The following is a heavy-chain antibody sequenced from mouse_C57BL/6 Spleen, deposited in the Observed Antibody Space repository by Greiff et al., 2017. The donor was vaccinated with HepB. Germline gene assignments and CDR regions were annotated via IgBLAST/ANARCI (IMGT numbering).Heavy chain of an antibody. D-gene: IGHD1-1*01. Sequence: QVQLQQSGPELVKPGASVKISCKASGYAFSSSWMNWVKQRPGKGLEWIGRIYPGDGDTNYNGKFKGKATLTADNSSSTAYMQLSSLTSEDSAVYFCARSDYYYGSSWGQGTLVTVSA. V-gene: IGHV1-82*01. CDR1: GYAFSSSW. CDR3: ARSDYYYGSS. J-gene: IGHJ3*01. CDR2: IYPGDGDT.